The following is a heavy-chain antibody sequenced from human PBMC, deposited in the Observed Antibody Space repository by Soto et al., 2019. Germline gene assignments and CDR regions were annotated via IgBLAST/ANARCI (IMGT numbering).Heavy chain of an antibody. CDR1: GGSISSSYW. CDR3: VSSLNYDFWRDGGRHFYFDY. V-gene: IGHV4-4*02. CDR2: IYHGGTT. D-gene: IGHD3-3*01. Sequence: QVQLQESGPGLVKSSGTLSLTCAVSGGSISSSYWWNWVRQTPRGGLEWIGKIYHGGTTNYNPSLKNRVTISVDKSKNQFSLKLTSVTAADTAVYYCVSSLNYDFWRDGGRHFYFDYWGRGILATVSS. J-gene: IGHJ4*02.